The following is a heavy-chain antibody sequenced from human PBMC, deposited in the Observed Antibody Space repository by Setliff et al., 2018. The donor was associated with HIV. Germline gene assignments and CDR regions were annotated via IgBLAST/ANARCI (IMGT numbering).Heavy chain of an antibody. CDR3: VREDIVTTGGRLDYYMDV. CDR1: GFTFSSYS. Sequence: GGSLRLSCAASGFTFSSYSMNWVRQTPGKGLEWISYISSSSNTIYYADSVKGRFTIPRDNAKNSLYLQMNSLRAEDTALYYCVREDIVTTGGRLDYYMDVWGKGTTVTVSS. D-gene: IGHD5-12*01. CDR2: ISSSSNTI. J-gene: IGHJ6*03. V-gene: IGHV3-48*04.